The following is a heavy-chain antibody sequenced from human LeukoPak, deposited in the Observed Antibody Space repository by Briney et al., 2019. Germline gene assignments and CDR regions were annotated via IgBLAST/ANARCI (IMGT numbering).Heavy chain of an antibody. Sequence: PSETLSLTCTVSGGSISSYYWSWIRQPPGKGLEWIGYIYYSGSTNYNPSLKSRVTISVDTSKNQFSLKLSSGTAADTAVDYCARDGDYGGNSLDYWGQGTLVTVSS. J-gene: IGHJ4*02. CDR1: GGSISSYY. V-gene: IGHV4-59*01. D-gene: IGHD4-23*01. CDR2: IYYSGST. CDR3: ARDGDYGGNSLDY.